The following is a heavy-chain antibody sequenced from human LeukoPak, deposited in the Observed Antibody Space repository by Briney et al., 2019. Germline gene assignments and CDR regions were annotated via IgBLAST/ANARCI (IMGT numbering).Heavy chain of an antibody. CDR3: ARRISTVVTPGSFDY. D-gene: IGHD4-23*01. Sequence: ASVKVSCKASGYTFASNGISWVRQAPGQGLEWMGWISTHNGYTDYAQRPQGRVTMTTDTSTSTAYMELRSLRSDDTAVYYCARRISTVVTPGSFDYWGQGTLVTVSS. V-gene: IGHV1-18*01. CDR2: ISTHNGYT. CDR1: GYTFASNG. J-gene: IGHJ4*02.